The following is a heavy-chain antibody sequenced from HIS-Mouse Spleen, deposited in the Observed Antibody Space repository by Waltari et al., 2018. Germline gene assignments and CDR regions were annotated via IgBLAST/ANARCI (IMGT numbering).Heavy chain of an antibody. V-gene: IGHV1-2*02. CDR3: ARRGLDTAMPYFDY. J-gene: IGHJ4*02. CDR1: GYTFTGYY. Sequence: QVQLVQSGAEVKKPGASVKVSCKASGYTFTGYYMHWVRQAPGQGLEWMGWINPNRGGTNYAQKFQGRVTMTRDTSISTAYMELSRLRSDDTAVYYCARRGLDTAMPYFDYWGQGTLVTVSS. D-gene: IGHD5-18*01. CDR2: INPNRGGT.